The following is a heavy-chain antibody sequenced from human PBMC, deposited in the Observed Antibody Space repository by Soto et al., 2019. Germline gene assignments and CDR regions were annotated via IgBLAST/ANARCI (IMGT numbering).Heavy chain of an antibody. J-gene: IGHJ4*02. D-gene: IGHD5-12*01. CDR3: ATWLSDYYDYSGRLHY. CDR2: VSYDGNTK. CDR1: GFTFSGHG. Sequence: QVQLVESWGGVVQPGTSLRLSCAASGFTFSGHGMHWVRQAPGKGLEWLASVSYDGNTKYYVDSVKGRFTISRDNSENTLYLQMNSLRAEDTAVYYCATWLSDYYDYSGRLHYWGQGTLVTVSS. V-gene: IGHV3-33*05.